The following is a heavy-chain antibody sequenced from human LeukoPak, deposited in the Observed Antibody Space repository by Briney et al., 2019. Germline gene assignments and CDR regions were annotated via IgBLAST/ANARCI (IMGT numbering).Heavy chain of an antibody. CDR2: IYSGGST. CDR1: GFTVSNNY. Sequence: GGSLRLSCAASGFTVSNNYMSWVRQAPGKGLEWVSVIYSGGSTFYADSVKGRFTISRDNSKDTLYLQMNSLRAEDTAVYYCAGDERRYCSGGSCQPSFFDYWGQGTLVTASS. CDR3: AGDERRYCSGGSCQPSFFDY. V-gene: IGHV3-66*02. D-gene: IGHD2-15*01. J-gene: IGHJ4*02.